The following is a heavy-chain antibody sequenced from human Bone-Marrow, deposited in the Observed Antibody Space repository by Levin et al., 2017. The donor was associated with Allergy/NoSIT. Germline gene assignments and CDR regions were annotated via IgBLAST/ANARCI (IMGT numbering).Heavy chain of an antibody. CDR3: AKGRADFKLDLFDP. CDR2: ISGSGGGA. Sequence: AGGSLRLSCVASGFTFSNYVMTWVRQPPGRGLQWIATISGSGGGAFYAGPVRGRFTVSRDNSNNTLYLQMNSLTAEDTATYYCAKGRADFKLDLFDPWGQGTLVAVAS. D-gene: IGHD2-21*02. J-gene: IGHJ5*02. V-gene: IGHV3-23*01. CDR1: GFTFSNYV.